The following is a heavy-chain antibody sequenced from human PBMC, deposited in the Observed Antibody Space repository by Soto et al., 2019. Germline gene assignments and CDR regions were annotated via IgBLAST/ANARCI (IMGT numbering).Heavy chain of an antibody. CDR1: GYSISRGYY. CDR2: IYHSGST. D-gene: IGHD3-3*01. Sequence: SATLSLTCAVSGYSISRGYYWCCIRQPPGKGRECIGTIYHSGSTYYNPSLKSRVTILVDTSKNQFSLKLSSVTAADTAVYYCAREGDDVLRFLEWLSDGGRYFDYWGQGTLVTVSS. J-gene: IGHJ4*02. V-gene: IGHV4-38-2*02. CDR3: AREGDDVLRFLEWLSDGGRYFDY.